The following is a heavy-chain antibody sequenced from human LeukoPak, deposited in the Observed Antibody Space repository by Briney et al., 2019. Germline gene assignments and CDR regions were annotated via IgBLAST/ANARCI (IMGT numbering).Heavy chain of an antibody. CDR3: ARADCSSTSCYADFDY. J-gene: IGHJ4*02. Sequence: GGSLRLSCAASGFTFSSYSMNWVRQAPGKGLEWVSSISSSSSYIYYADSVKGRFTISRDNAKNSLYLQMNSLRAEDTAVYNCARADCSSTSCYADFDYWGQGTLVTVSS. V-gene: IGHV3-21*01. CDR1: GFTFSSYS. CDR2: ISSSSSYI. D-gene: IGHD2-2*01.